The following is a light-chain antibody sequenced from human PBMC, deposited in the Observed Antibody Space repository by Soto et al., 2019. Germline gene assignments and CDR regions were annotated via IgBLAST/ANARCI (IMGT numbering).Light chain of an antibody. CDR3: QRYNKWPPT. J-gene: IGKJ1*01. CDR2: GAS. Sequence: EIVMTQSPATLSVSPGERATLSCRASQSVRSNLGWYQQKSGQAPRLLIYGASTRATGAPARFSGSGSGTNITLPISRLQSEDFSIYYFQRYNKWPPTLGQRTKVESK. V-gene: IGKV3-15*01. CDR1: QSVRSN.